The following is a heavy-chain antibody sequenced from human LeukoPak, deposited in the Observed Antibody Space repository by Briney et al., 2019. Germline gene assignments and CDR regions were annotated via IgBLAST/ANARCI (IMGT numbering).Heavy chain of an antibody. CDR1: GFTFSSYA. Sequence: PGGSLRLSCAASGFTFSSYAMSWVRQAPGKGLEWVSAISGSGGSTYYADSVKGRFTISRDNSKNTLYLQMNSLRAEDTAVYYCAKDRRSPVAAAESSYDYWGQGTPVTVSS. D-gene: IGHD6-13*01. CDR2: ISGSGGST. V-gene: IGHV3-23*01. J-gene: IGHJ4*02. CDR3: AKDRRSPVAAAESSYDY.